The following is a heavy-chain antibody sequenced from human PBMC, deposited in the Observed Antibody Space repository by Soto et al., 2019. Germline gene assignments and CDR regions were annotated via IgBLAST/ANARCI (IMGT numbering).Heavy chain of an antibody. CDR3: ARSKKGDGAFDI. CDR2: IYYSGST. V-gene: IGHV4-31*03. Sequence: QVQLQESGPGLVEPSQTLSLTCTVSGGSISSGGYYWSWIRQHPGKGLEWIGYIYYSGSTYYNPSLKSRVTISVDTSKNQFSLKLSSVTAADTAVYYCARSKKGDGAFDIWGQGTMVTVSS. D-gene: IGHD1-26*01. J-gene: IGHJ3*02. CDR1: GGSISSGGYY.